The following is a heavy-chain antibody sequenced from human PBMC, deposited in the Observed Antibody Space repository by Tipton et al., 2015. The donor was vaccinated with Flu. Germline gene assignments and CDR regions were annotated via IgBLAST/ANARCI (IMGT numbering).Heavy chain of an antibody. D-gene: IGHD5-12*01. CDR2: ISHSGST. V-gene: IGHV4-4*07. Sequence: TLSLTCTVSGGSIRNYYWSWLRQPAGKGLEWIGRISHSGSTNYNVSLNGRVIMSVDPSKGQLSLRLSSATAADTANYYCARDLRGYSCYTGGDAFDVWGQGTVVTVSS. CDR3: ARDLRGYSCYTGGDAFDV. J-gene: IGHJ3*01. CDR1: GGSIRNYY.